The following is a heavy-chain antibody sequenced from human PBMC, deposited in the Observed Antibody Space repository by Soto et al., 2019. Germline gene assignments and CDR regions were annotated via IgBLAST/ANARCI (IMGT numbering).Heavy chain of an antibody. CDR2: INPSGGST. J-gene: IGHJ6*02. V-gene: IGHV1-46*01. D-gene: IGHD3-22*01. CDR3: ARGYYYDSSGYTTYYYYGMDV. Sequence: ASVKVSCKASGYTFTSYYMHWVRQAPGQGLEWMGIINPSGGSTSYAQKFQGRVTMTRDTSTSTVYMELSSLRSEDTAVYYCARGYYYDSSGYTTYYYYGMDVWGQGTTVTVSS. CDR1: GYTFTSYY.